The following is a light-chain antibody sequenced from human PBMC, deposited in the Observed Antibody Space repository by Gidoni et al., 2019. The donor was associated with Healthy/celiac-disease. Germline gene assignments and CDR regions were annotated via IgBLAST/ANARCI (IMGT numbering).Light chain of an antibody. V-gene: IGLV2-11*01. CDR2: DVS. CDR1: SRDVGGYNY. Sequence: QSALTQPRSVSGSPGQSVTISCTGTSRDVGGYNYVSWYQQHPGKAPKLMIYDVSKRPSGVPDRFSGSKSGNTASLTISGLQAEDEADYYCCSYAGSYTGVFGGGTKLTVL. CDR3: CSYAGSYTGV. J-gene: IGLJ2*01.